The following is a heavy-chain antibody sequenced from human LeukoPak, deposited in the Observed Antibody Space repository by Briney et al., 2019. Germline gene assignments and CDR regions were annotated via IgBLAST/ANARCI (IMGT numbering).Heavy chain of an antibody. V-gene: IGHV3-30*18. CDR3: AKGLSMGAHDY. CDR2: ISYDGSNK. Sequence: PGGSLRLSCAASGFTFSNYWMHWVRQAPGKGLEWVAVISYDGSNKYYADSVKGRFTISRDNSKNTLYLQMNSLRAEDTAVYYCAKGLSMGAHDYWGQGTLVTVSS. D-gene: IGHD1-26*01. J-gene: IGHJ4*02. CDR1: GFTFSNYW.